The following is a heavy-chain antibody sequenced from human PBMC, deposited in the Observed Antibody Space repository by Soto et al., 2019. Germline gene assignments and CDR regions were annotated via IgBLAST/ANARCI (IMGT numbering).Heavy chain of an antibody. CDR1: GGSFSGYY. D-gene: IGHD2-2*01. J-gene: IGHJ4*02. Sequence: SETLSLTCAVYGGSFSGYYWSWIRQPPGKGLEWIGEINHSGSTNYNPSLKSRVTISVDTSKNQFSLKLSSVTAADTAVYYCARGPQDIVVVPAAMEAHYWGQGTLVTVSS. CDR3: ARGPQDIVVVPAAMEAHY. CDR2: INHSGST. V-gene: IGHV4-34*01.